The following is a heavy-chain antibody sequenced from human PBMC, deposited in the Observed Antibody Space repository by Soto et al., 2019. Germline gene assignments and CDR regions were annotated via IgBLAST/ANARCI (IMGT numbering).Heavy chain of an antibody. Sequence: SETLSLTCTVSGGSISSYYWSWIRQPPGKGLEWIGYIYYSGSTNYNPSLKSRVTISVDTSKNQFSLKLSSVTAADTAMYYCARSDWGVTVPFDYWGQGTLVTVSS. CDR2: IYYSGST. CDR1: GGSISSYY. J-gene: IGHJ4*02. D-gene: IGHD3-10*01. V-gene: IGHV4-59*08. CDR3: ARSDWGVTVPFDY.